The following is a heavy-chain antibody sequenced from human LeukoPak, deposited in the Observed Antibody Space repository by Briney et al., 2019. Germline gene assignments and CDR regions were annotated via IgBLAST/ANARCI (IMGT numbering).Heavy chain of an antibody. CDR1: GFTFSDYY. Sequence: GGSLRLSCAASGFTFSDYYMSWIRQAPGKGLEWVSYISSSDSTIYYADSVRGRFTISRDNSKNTLNLQMSSLRTEDTAVYYCAREDYGFSHWGQGTLLTVSS. D-gene: IGHD3-10*01. V-gene: IGHV3-11*04. CDR2: ISSSDSTI. CDR3: AREDYGFSH. J-gene: IGHJ4*02.